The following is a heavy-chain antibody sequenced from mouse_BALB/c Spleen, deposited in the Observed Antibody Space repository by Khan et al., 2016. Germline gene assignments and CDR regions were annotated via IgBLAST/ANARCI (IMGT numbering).Heavy chain of an antibody. D-gene: IGHD2-1*01. Sequence: EVELVESGGGLVKPGGSLKLSCAASGFAFSSYDMSWVRQTPEKRLEWVAYISSGGGSTYYPDTVKGRFTISRDNAKNTLYLQMSSLKSEDTAMYYCARGNYGNYHWYFDVWVAGTTVTVSS. J-gene: IGHJ1*01. V-gene: IGHV5-12-1*01. CDR1: GFAFSSYD. CDR2: ISSGGGST. CDR3: ARGNYGNYHWYFDV.